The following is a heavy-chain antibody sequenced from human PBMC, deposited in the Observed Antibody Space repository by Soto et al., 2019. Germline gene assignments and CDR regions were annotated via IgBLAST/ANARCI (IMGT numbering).Heavy chain of an antibody. CDR3: ARIGGVGAPPGADY. Sequence: QVQLVKSGAEVKKPGSSVKVSCKASGGIFSSYAISWVRQAPGQGLEWMGEIIPILNTPHYAQKFQDRLTITADESTRTASMELSSLRSDDTAVYYCARIGGVGAPPGADYWGQGTLVTVSS. CDR2: IIPILNTP. D-gene: IGHD1-26*01. V-gene: IGHV1-69*01. CDR1: GGIFSSYA. J-gene: IGHJ4*02.